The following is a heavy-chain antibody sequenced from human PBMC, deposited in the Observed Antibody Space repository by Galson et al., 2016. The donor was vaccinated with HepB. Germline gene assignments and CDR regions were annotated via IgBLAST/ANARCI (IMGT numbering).Heavy chain of an antibody. D-gene: IGHD6-25*01. CDR3: ARGSGYNEHGGFDN. J-gene: IGHJ4*02. CDR1: GFIVSSTY. CDR2: IFSGGTT. Sequence: SLRLSCAASGFIVSSTYMSWVRQAPGTGLESVSVIFSGGTTFYADYVMGRFTISRDNSRNTLFLQMSSLRVEDTAVYYCARGSGYNEHGGFDNWGQGTLVTVSS. V-gene: IGHV3-66*02.